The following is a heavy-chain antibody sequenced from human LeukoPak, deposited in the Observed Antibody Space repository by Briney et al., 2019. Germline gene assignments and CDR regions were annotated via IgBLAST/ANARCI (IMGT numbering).Heavy chain of an antibody. CDR3: ARIFPHYGSGSYYQDY. Sequence: PSETLSLTCTVSGGSISSYYWSWIRQPPGKGLEWIGYIYYSGSTNYNPSLKSRVTISVDTSKNQFSLKLSSVTAADTAVYYCARIFPHYGSGSYYQDYWGQGTLVTVSS. D-gene: IGHD3-10*01. J-gene: IGHJ4*02. V-gene: IGHV4-59*12. CDR2: IYYSGST. CDR1: GGSISSYY.